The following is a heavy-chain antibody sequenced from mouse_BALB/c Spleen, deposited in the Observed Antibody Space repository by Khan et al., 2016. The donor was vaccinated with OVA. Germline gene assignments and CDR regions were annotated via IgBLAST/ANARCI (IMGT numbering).Heavy chain of an antibody. CDR1: GFTFSTYG. V-gene: IGHV5-6*01. CDR2: VSTGGSYT. Sequence: EVELVESGGDLVKPGGSLKLSCAASGFTFSTYGMSWVRQTPDKRLEWVATVSTGGSYTYYQESVKGRFTISRDNAKNTLYLQMSGLKSEDTALFYGTRLAYYYDSEGFAYWGQGTLVTVSA. J-gene: IGHJ3*01. D-gene: IGHD1-1*01. CDR3: TRLAYYYDSEGFAY.